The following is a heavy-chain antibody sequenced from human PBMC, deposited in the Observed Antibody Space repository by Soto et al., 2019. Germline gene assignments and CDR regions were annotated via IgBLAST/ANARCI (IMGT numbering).Heavy chain of an antibody. D-gene: IGHD5-18*01. CDR1: GFTFSSYA. J-gene: IGHJ4*02. CDR3: ASSPDVDTAMVIGY. CDR2: ISYDGSNK. Sequence: QVQLVESGGGVVQPGRSLRLSCAASGFTFSSYAMHWVRQAPGKGLEWVAVISYDGSNKYYADSVKGRFTISRDNSKNTLYLQMNSLRAEDKAVYYCASSPDVDTAMVIGYWGQGTLVTVSS. V-gene: IGHV3-30-3*01.